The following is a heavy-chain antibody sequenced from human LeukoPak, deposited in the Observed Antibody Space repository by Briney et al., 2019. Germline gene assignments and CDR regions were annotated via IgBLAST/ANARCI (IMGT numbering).Heavy chain of an antibody. V-gene: IGHV6-1*01. Sequence: SQTLSLTCAISGDSVSSNCAAWDWIRQSPSRGLEWQRRKYCRSKWYNDYAVSVKSRITISPDTSKNQFSLQLNSVTPEDTAVYYCARGVKSGYGDCPIDYWGQGTLVTVSS. CDR3: ARGVKSGYGDCPIDY. D-gene: IGHD4-17*01. J-gene: IGHJ4*02. CDR2: KYCRSKWYN. CDR1: GDSVSSNCAA.